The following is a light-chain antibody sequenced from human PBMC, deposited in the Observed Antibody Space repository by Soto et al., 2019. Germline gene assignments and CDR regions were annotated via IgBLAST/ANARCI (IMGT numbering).Light chain of an antibody. CDR3: QQYNSYSPT. J-gene: IGKJ1*01. CDR1: QSISSW. Sequence: IQMTQSLSTLSASVGDRVTITCRASQSISSWLAWYQQKPGKAPKLLIYDASSLEGGVPSRFSGSGSGTEFTLTISSLQPDDFATYYCQQYNSYSPTFGQGTKV. V-gene: IGKV1-5*01. CDR2: DAS.